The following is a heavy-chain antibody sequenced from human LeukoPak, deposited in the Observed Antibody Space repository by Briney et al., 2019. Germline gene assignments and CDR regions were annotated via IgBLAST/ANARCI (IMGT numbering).Heavy chain of an antibody. V-gene: IGHV3-53*01. D-gene: IGHD2-21*02. CDR1: GFTIAKKY. J-gene: IGHJ4*02. CDR2: IYSAGGT. CDR3: ASSNCDGDCYLDY. Sequence: PGGSLRLSCAASGFTIAKKYMNWVRQAPGKGLDWVSLIYSAGGTSYADSVKGRFTISKVNSKNTLYLQMNRLRLEDTAVYYCASSNCDGDCYLDYWGQGTLVTVSS.